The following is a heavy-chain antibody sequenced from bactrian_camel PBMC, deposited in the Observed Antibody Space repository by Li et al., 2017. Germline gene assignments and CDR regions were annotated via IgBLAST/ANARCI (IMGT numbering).Heavy chain of an antibody. V-gene: IGHV3S40*01. D-gene: IGHD1*01. CDR3: AADLWPRRCAQMIPSDFGS. Sequence: VQLVESGGGLVQPGGSLRLSCAASGFTFSSYAMSWVRQAPGKGLEWVSSISSLGALTYYADSVKGQFTISRDNAKNTVYLQMNSLKPEDTGMYYCAADLWPRRCAQMIPSDFGSWGQGTQVTVS. CDR2: ISSLGALT. CDR1: GFTFSSYA. J-gene: IGHJ6*01.